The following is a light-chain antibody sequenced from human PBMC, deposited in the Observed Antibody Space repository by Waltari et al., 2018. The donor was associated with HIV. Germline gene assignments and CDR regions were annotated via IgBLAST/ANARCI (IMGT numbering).Light chain of an antibody. CDR1: SSNIGNHY. CDR2: DND. Sequence: QSVLTQPPSVSAAPGQKVTISCSGSSSNIGNHYVSWYQHFPGAAPKLHIYDNDNRPSEIPDRFSGSKSGTSATLGITGLQTGDEAHYYCGTWDSSLTAVVFGGGTKLTVL. V-gene: IGLV1-51*01. CDR3: GTWDSSLTAVV. J-gene: IGLJ2*01.